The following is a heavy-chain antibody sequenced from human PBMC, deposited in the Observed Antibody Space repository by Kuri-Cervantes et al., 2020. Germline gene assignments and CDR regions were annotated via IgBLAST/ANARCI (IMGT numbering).Heavy chain of an antibody. CDR3: ARDRLAMVV. V-gene: IGHV4-59*13. D-gene: IGHD5-18*01. CDR1: GGSISSYY. J-gene: IGHJ4*02. CDR2: IYYSGST. Sequence: SETLSLTCTVSGGSISSYYWSWIRQPPGEGLEWIGYIYYSGSTNYNPSLKSRVTMSVDSSKNQFSLKLTSVTAADTAVYYCARDRLAMVVWGQGALVTVSS.